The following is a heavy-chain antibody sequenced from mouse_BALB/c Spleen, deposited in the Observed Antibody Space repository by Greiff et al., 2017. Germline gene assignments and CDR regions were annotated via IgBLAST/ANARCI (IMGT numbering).Heavy chain of an antibody. CDR1: GFTFSSYY. Sequence: EVKVVESGGGLVKLGGSLKLSCAASGFTFSSYYMSWVRQTPEKRLELVAAINSNGGSTYYPDTVKGRFTISRDNAKNTLYLQMSSLKSEDTALYYCARHAPSYDGYYFDYWGQGTTLTVSS. CDR2: INSNGGST. CDR3: ARHAPSYDGYYFDY. V-gene: IGHV5-6-2*01. D-gene: IGHD1-1*01. J-gene: IGHJ2*01.